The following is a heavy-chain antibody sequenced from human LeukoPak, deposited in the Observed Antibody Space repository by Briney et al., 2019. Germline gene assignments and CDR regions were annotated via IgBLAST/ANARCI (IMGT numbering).Heavy chain of an antibody. V-gene: IGHV4-61*01. CDR2: IYYSGST. J-gene: IGHJ4*02. Sequence: PSETLSLTCTVSGGSISSSSYYWSWIRQPPGKGLEWIGYIYYSGSTNYNPSLKSRVTISVDTSKNQFSLKLSSVTAADTAVYYCARAAAEYSYGWAYYFDYWGQGTLVTVSS. D-gene: IGHD5-18*01. CDR3: ARAAAEYSYGWAYYFDY. CDR1: GGSISSSSYY.